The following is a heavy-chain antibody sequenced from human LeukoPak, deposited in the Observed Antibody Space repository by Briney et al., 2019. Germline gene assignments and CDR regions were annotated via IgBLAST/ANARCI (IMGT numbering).Heavy chain of an antibody. J-gene: IGHJ6*03. CDR1: GFTFSSYA. Sequence: PGGSLRLSCAASGFTFSSYAMSWVRQAPGKGLEWVSAISGSGGSTYYADSVKGRLTISRDNSKKTLYMQMNSLRAEGTAVYYCARLYCGIGTCYSYYMDVWGKGTTVTVSS. D-gene: IGHD2-21*01. V-gene: IGHV3-23*01. CDR2: ISGSGGST. CDR3: ARLYCGIGTCYSYYMDV.